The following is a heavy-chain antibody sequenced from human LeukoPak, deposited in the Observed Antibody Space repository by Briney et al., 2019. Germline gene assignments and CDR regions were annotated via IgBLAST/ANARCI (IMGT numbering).Heavy chain of an antibody. Sequence: SETLSLTCTVSGGSISSYYWSWIRQPPGKGLEWIGYIYYSGGTNYNPSLKSRVTISIDTSKNQFSLKLPSVTAADTAVYYCARVVGDGYSEYWGQGTLVTVSS. V-gene: IGHV4-59*01. CDR1: GGSISSYY. D-gene: IGHD5-24*01. J-gene: IGHJ4*02. CDR2: IYYSGGT. CDR3: ARVVGDGYSEY.